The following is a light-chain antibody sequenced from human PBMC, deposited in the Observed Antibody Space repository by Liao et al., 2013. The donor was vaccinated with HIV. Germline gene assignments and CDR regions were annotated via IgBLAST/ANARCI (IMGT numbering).Light chain of an antibody. V-gene: IGLV3-1*01. CDR1: GLGDNY. CDR2: QDT. Sequence: SYDLTQPPSVSVSPGQTVTITCSGDGLGDNYVSWYQQRPGQSPVLVIYQDTNRPSGIPARISGSISGNTATLTISGVETGDEADYYCQVWLTGSGHPVFGGGTKLTVL. CDR3: QVWLTGSGHPV. J-gene: IGLJ3*02.